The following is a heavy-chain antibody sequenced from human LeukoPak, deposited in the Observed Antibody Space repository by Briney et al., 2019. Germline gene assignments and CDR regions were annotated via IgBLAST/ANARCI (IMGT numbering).Heavy chain of an antibody. D-gene: IGHD6-13*01. CDR3: ARDVPSGYSSSWFFDY. Sequence: SQTLSLTCAISGDSVSSNSAAWNWIRQSPSRGLEWLGRTYYRSKWYNDYAVSVKSRITINPDTSKNQFSLQLNSVTPEDTAVYYCARDVPSGYSSSWFFDYWGQGTTVTVSS. J-gene: IGHJ4*03. V-gene: IGHV6-1*01. CDR2: TYYRSKWYN. CDR1: GDSVSSNSAA.